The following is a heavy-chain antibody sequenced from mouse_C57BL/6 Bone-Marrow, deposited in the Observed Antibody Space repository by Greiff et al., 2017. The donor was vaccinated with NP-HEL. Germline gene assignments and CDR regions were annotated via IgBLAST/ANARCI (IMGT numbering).Heavy chain of an antibody. CDR2: IDPANGNT. Sequence: EVQGVESVAELVRPGASVKLSCTASGFNIKNTYMHWVKQRPEQGLEWIGRIDPANGNTKYAPKFQGKATITADTSSNTAYLQLSSLTSEDTAIYYCARSYGTDYYFDYWGHGTTLTVSS. CDR1: GFNIKNTY. J-gene: IGHJ2*01. D-gene: IGHD1-1*01. V-gene: IGHV14-3*01. CDR3: ARSYGTDYYFDY.